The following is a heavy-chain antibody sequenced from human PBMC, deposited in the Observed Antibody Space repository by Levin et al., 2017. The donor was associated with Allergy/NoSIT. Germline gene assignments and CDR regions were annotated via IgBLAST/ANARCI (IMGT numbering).Heavy chain of an antibody. D-gene: IGHD6-13*01. CDR3: ARGRVGGSSWYRGWFDP. V-gene: IGHV4-34*01. J-gene: IGHJ5*02. Sequence: SETLSLTCAVYGGSFSGYYWSWIRQPPGKGLEWIGEINHSGSTNYNPSLKSRVTISVDTSKNQLSLKLSSVTAADTAVYYCARGRVGGSSWYRGWFDPWGQGTLVTVSS. CDR2: INHSGST. CDR1: GGSFSGYY.